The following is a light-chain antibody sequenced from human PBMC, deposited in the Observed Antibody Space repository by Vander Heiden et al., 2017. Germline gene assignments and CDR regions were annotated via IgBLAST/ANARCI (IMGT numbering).Light chain of an antibody. V-gene: IGKV1-13*02. J-gene: IGKJ4*01. Sequence: AIQLTQSPSSLSASVGHRVTITCRASQGISSALAWFQQKPVKAPKLLIYDASTLESAVPSRFRGSGSGTDFTLTISSLQPEDFATYYCQQFNSYPQTFGGGTKVEIK. CDR2: DAS. CDR3: QQFNSYPQT. CDR1: QGISSA.